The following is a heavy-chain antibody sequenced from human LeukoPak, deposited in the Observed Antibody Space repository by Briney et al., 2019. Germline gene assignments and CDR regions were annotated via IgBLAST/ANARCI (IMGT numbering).Heavy chain of an antibody. D-gene: IGHD3-16*01. CDR1: GFTVSITY. Sequence: PGGSLRLSCAASGFTVSITYMSWVRQAPGKGLEWVSPISSSSSYIYYADSVKGRFTISRDNAKDSPYLQMNSLRAEDTAVYYCARRLGGLDYWGQGTLVTVSS. J-gene: IGHJ4*02. V-gene: IGHV3-21*01. CDR2: ISSSSSYI. CDR3: ARRLGGLDY.